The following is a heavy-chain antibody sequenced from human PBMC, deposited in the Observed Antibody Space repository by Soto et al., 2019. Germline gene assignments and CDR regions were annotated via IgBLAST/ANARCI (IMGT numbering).Heavy chain of an antibody. J-gene: IGHJ6*03. CDR2: IYYSGST. CDR3: ARGGGYDFWSGYPPYYYMDV. D-gene: IGHD3-3*01. CDR1: GGSISSYY. Sequence: PSETLSLTCTVSGGSISSYYWSWIRQPPGKGLEWIGYIYYSGSTNYNPSLKSRVTISVDTSKNQFSLKLSSVTAADTAVYYCARGGGYDFWSGYPPYYYMDVWGKGTTVTVSS. V-gene: IGHV4-59*01.